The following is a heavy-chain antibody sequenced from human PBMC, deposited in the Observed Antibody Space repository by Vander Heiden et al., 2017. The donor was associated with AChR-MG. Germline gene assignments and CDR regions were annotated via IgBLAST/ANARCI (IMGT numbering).Heavy chain of an antibody. D-gene: IGHD3-22*01. CDR2: IIPIFGTA. J-gene: IGHJ4*02. Sequence: QVQLVQSGAEVKKPGSSVKVSCKASGGTFSSYAISWVRQAPGQGLEWMGGIIPIFGTANYAQKVQGRVTITADESTSTAYMELSRMRSEETAVYYCAKGDGDSSGYPFDYWGQGTLVTVSS. CDR3: AKGDGDSSGYPFDY. CDR1: GGTFSSYA. V-gene: IGHV1-69*01.